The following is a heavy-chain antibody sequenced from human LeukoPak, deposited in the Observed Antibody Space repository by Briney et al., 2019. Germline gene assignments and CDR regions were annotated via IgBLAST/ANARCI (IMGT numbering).Heavy chain of an antibody. CDR1: GGTFSSYA. D-gene: IGHD3-9*01. Sequence: SGGSLRLSCAASGGTFSSYAISWVRQAPGQGLEWMGRIIPILGIANYAQKFQGRVTITADKSTSTAYMELSSLRSEDTAVYYCARGSYDILTGYRKFFDYWGQGTLVTVSS. CDR2: IIPILGIA. J-gene: IGHJ4*02. CDR3: ARGSYDILTGYRKFFDY. V-gene: IGHV1-69*04.